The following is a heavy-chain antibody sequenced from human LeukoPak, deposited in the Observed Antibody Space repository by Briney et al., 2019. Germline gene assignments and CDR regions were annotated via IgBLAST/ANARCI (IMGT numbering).Heavy chain of an antibody. Sequence: GGSLRLSCAASGFTFSSYAITWVREAPGKGLEWVAVISYDGSNKYYADSVKGRFTISRDNSKNTLYLQMNSLRAEDTAVYYCAKSTVAFDIWGQGTMVTVSS. J-gene: IGHJ3*02. CDR3: AKSTVAFDI. D-gene: IGHD2-8*02. CDR1: GFTFSSYA. V-gene: IGHV3-30*18. CDR2: ISYDGSNK.